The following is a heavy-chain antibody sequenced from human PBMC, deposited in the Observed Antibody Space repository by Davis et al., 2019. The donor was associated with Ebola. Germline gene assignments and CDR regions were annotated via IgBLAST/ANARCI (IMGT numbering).Heavy chain of an antibody. CDR1: GYSFSTYW. CDR2: IYPYDSDT. J-gene: IGHJ6*02. D-gene: IGHD3-10*01. Sequence: GESLKISCRASGYSFSTYWIGWVRQMPGKGLEWMGIIYPYDSDTRYTPSFQGQVTISADKSINTAYLQWSSLRASDTARYFCARVGVSGSAGSHYYFYGLDVWGQGTTVAVSS. V-gene: IGHV5-51*01. CDR3: ARVGVSGSAGSHYYFYGLDV.